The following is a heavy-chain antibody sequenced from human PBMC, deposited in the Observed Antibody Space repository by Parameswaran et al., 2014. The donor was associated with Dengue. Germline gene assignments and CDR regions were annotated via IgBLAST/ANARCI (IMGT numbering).Heavy chain of an antibody. CDR2: MNPNSGNT. CDR3: ARAQSRIAAADRNWFDP. Sequence: WVRQAPGQGLEWMGWMNPNSGNTGYAQKFQGRVTMTRNTSISTAYMELSSLRSEDTAVYYCARAQSRIAAADRNWFDPWGREPWSPSPQ. V-gene: IGHV1-8*01. J-gene: IGHJ5*02. D-gene: IGHD6-13*01.